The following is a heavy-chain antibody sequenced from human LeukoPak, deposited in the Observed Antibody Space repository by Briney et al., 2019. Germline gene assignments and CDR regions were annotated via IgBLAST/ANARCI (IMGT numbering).Heavy chain of an antibody. Sequence: GRSLRLSCAASGFTFDDYAMHWVRQAPGKGLEWVSGISWNSGSIGYADSVKGRFTISRDNAKNSLYLQMNSLRAEDTALYYCAKDTRGYSYAAFDYWGQGTLVTVSS. CDR2: ISWNSGSI. CDR3: AKDTRGYSYAAFDY. V-gene: IGHV3-9*01. CDR1: GFTFDDYA. J-gene: IGHJ4*02. D-gene: IGHD5-18*01.